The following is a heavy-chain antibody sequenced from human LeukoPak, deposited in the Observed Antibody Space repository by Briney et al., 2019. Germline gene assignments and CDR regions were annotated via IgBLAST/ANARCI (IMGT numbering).Heavy chain of an antibody. J-gene: IGHJ4*02. Sequence: GGSLRLSRAASGFSFNTYPMHWVRQPPGKGLEWVAVISNDGNNKYYADSVKGRFTISRDNSNNTLSLQMNGLRVEDTAVYYCARPDDSESFYRANHYWGRGTLVTVS. CDR3: ARPDDSESFYRANHY. CDR2: ISNDGNNK. D-gene: IGHD3-10*01. V-gene: IGHV3-30*04. CDR1: GFSFNTYP.